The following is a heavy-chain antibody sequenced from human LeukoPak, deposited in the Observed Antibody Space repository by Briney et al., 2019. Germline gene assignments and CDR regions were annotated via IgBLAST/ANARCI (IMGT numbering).Heavy chain of an antibody. D-gene: IGHD5-24*01. V-gene: IGHV3-21*01. CDR2: ITSSTSYI. CDR3: ARGRGGSGREAYNVDY. J-gene: IGHJ4*02. Sequence: GGSLRLSCTASGFTFSSYSMNWVRQAPGKGLEWVSCITSSTSYIYYADSVKGRFTISRDNAESSLFLQMNSLRDEDTAVYYCARGRGGSGREAYNVDYWGQGTLVTVSS. CDR1: GFTFSSYS.